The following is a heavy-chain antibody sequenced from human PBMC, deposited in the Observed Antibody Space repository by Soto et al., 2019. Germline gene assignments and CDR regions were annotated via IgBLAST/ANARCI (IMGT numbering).Heavy chain of an antibody. J-gene: IGHJ6*03. V-gene: IGHV3-64*01. CDR3: ARDGQVGSGSYRYYYYYMDV. CDR1: GFTFSSYA. D-gene: IGHD3-10*01. Sequence: EVQLVESGGGLVQPGGSLRLSCAASGFTFSSYAMHWVRQAPGKGLEYVSTISSNGGSTYYANSVKGRFTISRDNSKNTLYLQMGSLRAEDMAVYYCARDGQVGSGSYRYYYYYMDVWGKGTTVTVSS. CDR2: ISSNGGST.